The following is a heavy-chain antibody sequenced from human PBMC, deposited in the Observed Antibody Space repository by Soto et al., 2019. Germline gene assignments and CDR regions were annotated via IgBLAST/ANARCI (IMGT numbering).Heavy chain of an antibody. J-gene: IGHJ3*01. CDR1: GGSVRSCGYY. D-gene: IGHD4-17*01. V-gene: IGHV4-31*03. Sequence: SETLSLTCTASGGSVRSCGYYWCWVRQHPGKGLEWIGYIHYSGTTPYNSSLRRRPSISLDTSQNTFSLTLTSMTVAYSAIYYCARGRVGLREPIDPFDLWGPGKKVTVSS. CDR3: ARGRVGLREPIDPFDL. CDR2: IHYSGTT.